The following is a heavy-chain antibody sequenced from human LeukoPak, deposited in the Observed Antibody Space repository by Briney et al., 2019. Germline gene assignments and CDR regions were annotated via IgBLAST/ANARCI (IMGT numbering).Heavy chain of an antibody. D-gene: IGHD3-10*02. CDR3: AELGITMIGGV. J-gene: IGHJ6*04. CDR1: GFTFSSYE. V-gene: IGHV3-48*03. CDR2: ISSSGSTI. Sequence: GGSLRLSCAASGFTFSSYEMNWVRQAPGKGLEWVSYISSSGSTIYYEDSVKGRFTISRDNAKNSLYLQMNSLRAEDTAVYYCAELGITMIGGVWGKGTTVTICS.